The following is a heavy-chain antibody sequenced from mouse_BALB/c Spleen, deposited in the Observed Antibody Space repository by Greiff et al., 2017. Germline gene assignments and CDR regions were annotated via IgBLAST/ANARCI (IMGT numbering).Heavy chain of an antibody. D-gene: IGHD2-1*01. CDR2: INPSTGYT. CDR1: GYTFTSYW. Sequence: VKLMESGAELAKPGASVKMSCKASGYTFTSYWMHWVKQRPGQGLEWIGYINPSTGYTEYNQKFKDKATLTADKSSSTAYMQLSSLTSEDSAVYYCASNGNAWFAYWGQGTLVTVSA. V-gene: IGHV1-7*01. J-gene: IGHJ3*01. CDR3: ASNGNAWFAY.